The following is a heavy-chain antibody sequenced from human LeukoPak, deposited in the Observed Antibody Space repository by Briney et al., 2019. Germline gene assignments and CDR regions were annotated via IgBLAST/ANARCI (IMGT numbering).Heavy chain of an antibody. V-gene: IGHV3-7*01. J-gene: IGHJ6*03. CDR3: ARELGGYDYNVGHYYYYMDV. D-gene: IGHD5-12*01. CDR1: GFTFSSYW. Sequence: PGGSLRLSCAASGFTFSSYWMSWVRQAPGKGLEWVANIKQDGSEKYYVDSVKGRFTISRDNAKNTLYLQMNSLRAEDTAVYYCARELGGYDYNVGHYYYYMDVWGKGTTVTISS. CDR2: IKQDGSEK.